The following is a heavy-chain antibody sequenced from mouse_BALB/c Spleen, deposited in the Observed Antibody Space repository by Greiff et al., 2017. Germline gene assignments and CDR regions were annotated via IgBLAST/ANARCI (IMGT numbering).Heavy chain of an antibody. CDR3: TRLANFDY. CDR1: GYTFTDYE. D-gene: IGHD1-1*01. J-gene: IGHJ2*01. CDR2: IDPETGGT. Sequence: VKLQQSGAELVRPGASVTLSCKASGYTFTDYEMHWVKQTPVHGLEWIGAIDPETGGTAYNQKFKGKATLTADKSSSTAYMELRSLTSEDSAVYYCTRLANFDYWGQGTTLTVSS. V-gene: IGHV1-15*01.